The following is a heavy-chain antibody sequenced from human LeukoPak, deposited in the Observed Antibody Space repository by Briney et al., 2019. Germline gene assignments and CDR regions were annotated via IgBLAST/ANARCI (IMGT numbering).Heavy chain of an antibody. Sequence: SETLSLTCAFSGSSINSYYWSWIRQSPGKGLEWIGYNYYGGTTNYNPSLKSRVTISVDTSKNQFSLKLTSVTAADTAMYYCARRAGYYYGSSGRYPTPAFDIWGQGTMVTVSS. V-gene: IGHV4-59*01. J-gene: IGHJ3*02. CDR3: ARRAGYYYGSSGRYPTPAFDI. CDR2: NYYGGTT. CDR1: GSSINSYY. D-gene: IGHD3-22*01.